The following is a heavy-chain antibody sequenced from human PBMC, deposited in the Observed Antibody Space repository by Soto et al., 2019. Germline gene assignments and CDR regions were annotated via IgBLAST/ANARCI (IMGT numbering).Heavy chain of an antibody. D-gene: IGHD3-9*01. Sequence: SXKVSFKASGYTXTSYYMNLVRQAPGQGLEWMGIINPSGGSTSYAQKFQGRVTMTRDTSESTVYMELSSLRSEDTDVYYCARPAGYHLNYFDYWGQGTLGTVSS. V-gene: IGHV1-46*01. CDR2: INPSGGST. J-gene: IGHJ4*02. CDR1: GYTXTSYY. CDR3: ARPAGYHLNYFDY.